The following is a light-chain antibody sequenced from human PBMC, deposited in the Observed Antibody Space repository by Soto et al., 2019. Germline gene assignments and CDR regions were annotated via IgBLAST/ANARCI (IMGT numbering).Light chain of an antibody. V-gene: IGKV2-28*01. CDR1: QSLLHSNGYNY. CDR2: LGS. J-gene: IGKJ2*01. Sequence: DIVMTQSPLFLPVTPGEPASISCRSSQSLLHSNGYNYLDWYLQKPGQSPQLLIYLGSNRASGVPHRCTGSGSATDFTLKSSRSQAEYVGASYHTQAPQYPHLTFG. CDR3: TQAPQYPHLT.